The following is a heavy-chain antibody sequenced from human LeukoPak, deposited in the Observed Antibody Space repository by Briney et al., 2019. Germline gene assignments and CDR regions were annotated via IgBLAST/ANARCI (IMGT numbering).Heavy chain of an antibody. V-gene: IGHV5-51*01. CDR1: GHRFTNHW. D-gene: IGHD1-26*01. J-gene: IGHJ5*02. Sequence: GESLKISCEVSGHRFTNHWIGWVRQMPGKGLEWMGIINLGDSDTKYSPSFQGQVTISLDKSISTAYLQWRSLKASDTAMYYCARRPYSGSPNWFDPWGQGTLVAVSS. CDR3: ARRPYSGSPNWFDP. CDR2: INLGDSDT.